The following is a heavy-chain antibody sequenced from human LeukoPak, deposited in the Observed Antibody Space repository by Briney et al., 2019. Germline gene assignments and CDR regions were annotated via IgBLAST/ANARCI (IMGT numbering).Heavy chain of an antibody. CDR1: GGSISSYY. CDR2: IYYSGTT. V-gene: IGHV4-59*01. CDR3: ARNRVMGAPNFDY. Sequence: SETLSLTCTVSGGSISSYYWSWIRQPPGKGLEWLGYIYYSGTTNYNPSLKSRVTISLDTSKNQFSLRLTSVTAADTAVYYCARNRVMGAPNFDYWGQGTLVTVFS. D-gene: IGHD1-26*01. J-gene: IGHJ4*02.